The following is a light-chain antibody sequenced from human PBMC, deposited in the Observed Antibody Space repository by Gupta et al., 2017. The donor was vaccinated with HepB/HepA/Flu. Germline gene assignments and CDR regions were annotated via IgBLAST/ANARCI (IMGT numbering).Light chain of an antibody. CDR2: SAS. V-gene: IGKV1-39*01. CDR3: QQSYTTPVT. CDR1: QSISSY. Sequence: DIQMTQSPSSLSASVGDRVTITCRASQSISSYLNWYLQRPGQAPKLLIYSASDLQSGVPSRFSGSGSGTDFTLSIFGLQPEDFATYYCQQSYTTPVTFGGGTKVEIK. J-gene: IGKJ4*01.